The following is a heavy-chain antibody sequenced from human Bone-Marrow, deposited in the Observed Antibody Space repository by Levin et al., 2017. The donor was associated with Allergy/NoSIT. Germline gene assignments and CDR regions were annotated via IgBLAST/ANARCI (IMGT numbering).Heavy chain of an antibody. D-gene: IGHD7-27*01. V-gene: IGHV1-46*01. CDR3: ARKPRRLGNLDY. J-gene: IGHJ4*02. CDR1: GYNFTTYY. Sequence: PGESLKISCKASGYNFTTYYVHWVRQAPGQGLEWMAMINPSVGNTFVAQKFQGRVAVTSDTSTSTVYMEVSSLTSEDTAIYFCARKPRRLGNLDYWGQGTLVTVSS. CDR2: INPSVGNT.